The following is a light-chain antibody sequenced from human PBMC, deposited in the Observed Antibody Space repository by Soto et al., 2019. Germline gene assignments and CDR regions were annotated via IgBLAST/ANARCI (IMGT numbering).Light chain of an antibody. V-gene: IGKV3-15*01. J-gene: IGKJ1*01. CDR2: GAS. CDR3: QQYNRGWT. CDR1: QSVSSD. Sequence: EIVMTQSPATLSVSPGKTATLSCRASQSVSSDLAWYQQRPGQAPSLLIYGASTRATGTPARFSGSGSGTEFTLTISSLQSEDFAVYYCQQYNRGWTFGQGTKVEIK.